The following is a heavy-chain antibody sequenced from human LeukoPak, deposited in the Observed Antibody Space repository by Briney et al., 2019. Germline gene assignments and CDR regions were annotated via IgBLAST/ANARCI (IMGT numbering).Heavy chain of an antibody. D-gene: IGHD1-26*01. J-gene: IGHJ4*02. V-gene: IGHV1-46*01. CDR3: ARDRWWEPTDFSFDY. Sequence: ASVKVSCKASGYTFTSYYMHWVRQAPGQGLEWMGIINPSGGSTSYAQKFQGRVTMTRDTSTSTAYMELSSLRSEDTAVYYCARDRWWEPTDFSFDYWGQGTLVTVSS. CDR2: INPSGGST. CDR1: GYTFTSYY.